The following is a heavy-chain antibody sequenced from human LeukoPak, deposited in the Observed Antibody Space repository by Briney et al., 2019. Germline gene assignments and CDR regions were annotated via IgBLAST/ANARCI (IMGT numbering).Heavy chain of an antibody. V-gene: IGHV4-59*01. J-gene: IGHJ4*02. CDR3: ARGAPGGNDYGDY. CDR1: GASISSYY. Sequence: SETLSLTCTVSGASISSYYWSWIRQPPGKGLEWIGYIFHSWSTNYNPSLKSRVTISVDTSKNQLSLKLSSVTAADTAVYYCARGAPGGNDYGDYWGQGTLVTVSS. CDR2: IFHSWST.